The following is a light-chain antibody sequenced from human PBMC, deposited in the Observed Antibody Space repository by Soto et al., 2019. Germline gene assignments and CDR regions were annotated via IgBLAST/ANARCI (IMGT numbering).Light chain of an antibody. CDR1: QDINTY. J-gene: IGKJ5*01. Sequence: DIQLTQSTSFLSASVGDRVTITCRASQDINTYLAWYQQKPGKATKLLIFAASTLQNGVPSRFSGSGSGTEFSATITSLQPEDFATYYCQQRKSYPITFGQGTRLEIK. CDR2: AAS. CDR3: QQRKSYPIT. V-gene: IGKV1-9*01.